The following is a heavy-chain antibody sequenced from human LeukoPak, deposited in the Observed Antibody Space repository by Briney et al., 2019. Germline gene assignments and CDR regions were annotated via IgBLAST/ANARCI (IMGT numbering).Heavy chain of an antibody. V-gene: IGHV3-30-3*01. J-gene: IGHJ4*02. D-gene: IGHD2-21*02. CDR1: GFTFSSYA. CDR2: ISYDGSNK. CDR3: AREGYCGGDCYSNYFDY. Sequence: GGSLRLSCAASGFTFSSYAMHWVRQAPGKGLEWVAVISYDGSNKYYADSVKGRFTISRDNSKNTLYLQMNSMRAEDTAVYYCAREGYCGGDCYSNYFDYWGQGTLVTVSS.